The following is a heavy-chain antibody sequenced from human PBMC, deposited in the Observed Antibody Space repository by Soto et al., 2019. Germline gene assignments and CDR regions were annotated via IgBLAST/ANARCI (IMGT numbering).Heavy chain of an antibody. V-gene: IGHV3-48*02. CDR3: ARENYGDYLNWFDP. J-gene: IGHJ5*02. CDR2: ISSSSSTI. CDR1: GFTFSSYS. Sequence: EVQLVESGGGLVQPGGSLRLSCAASGFTFSSYSMNWVRQAPGKGLEWVSYISSSSSTIYYADSVKSRFTISRDNAKNSLYLQMHSLRDEDTAVYYCARENYGDYLNWFDPWGQGTLVTVSS. D-gene: IGHD4-17*01.